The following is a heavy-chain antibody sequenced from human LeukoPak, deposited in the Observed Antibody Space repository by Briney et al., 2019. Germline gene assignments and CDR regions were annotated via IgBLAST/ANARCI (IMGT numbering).Heavy chain of an antibody. CDR3: AKLIVRGRFIDY. J-gene: IGHJ4*02. V-gene: IGHV3-23*01. CDR1: GFTFSSYA. D-gene: IGHD2-15*01. CDR2: LRGNGDT. Sequence: GGSLRLSCAASGFTFSSYAMSWVREAPARGLEWVSSLRGNGDTYYADSVKGRFTISRDNSKNTLYLQMNSLRAEDTAVYYCAKLIVRGRFIDYWGQGTLVTVSS.